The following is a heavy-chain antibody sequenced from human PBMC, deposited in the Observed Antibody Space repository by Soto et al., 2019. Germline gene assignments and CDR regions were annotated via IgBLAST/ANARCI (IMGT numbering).Heavy chain of an antibody. CDR2: IKQDGSEK. CDR3: ARDGQLVINYFDY. CDR1: GFTFSSYW. D-gene: IGHD6-13*01. Sequence: PGGSLRLSCAASGFTFSSYWMSWVRQAPGKGLEWVANIKQDGSEKYYVDSVKGRFTISRDNAKNSLHLQMNSLRAEDTAVYYCARDGQLVINYFDYWGQGTLVTVSS. V-gene: IGHV3-7*01. J-gene: IGHJ4*02.